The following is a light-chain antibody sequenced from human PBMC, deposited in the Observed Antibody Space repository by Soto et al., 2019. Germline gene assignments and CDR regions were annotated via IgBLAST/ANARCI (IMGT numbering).Light chain of an antibody. J-gene: IGLJ1*01. CDR2: TNN. CDR3: ATWHDSFYV. Sequence: QSVLTQPPSASGTPGQRVTVSCSGSTSDIGTNAVNWFQHLPGTVPRLLIYTNNQRPSGVPDRFSGSKSGTSASLAISGLQSEDEATYYCATWHDSFYVFGTGTKLTVL. CDR1: TSDIGTNA. V-gene: IGLV1-44*01.